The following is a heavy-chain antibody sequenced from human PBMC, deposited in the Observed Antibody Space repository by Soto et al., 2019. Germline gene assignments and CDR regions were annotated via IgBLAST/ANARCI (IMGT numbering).Heavy chain of an antibody. D-gene: IGHD1-26*01. V-gene: IGHV4-59*01. CDR2: IYYSGST. J-gene: IGHJ5*02. Sequence: PSLTCTVSGGSISSYYWSWIRQPPGKGLEWIGYIYYSGSTNYNPSLKSRVTISVDTSKNQFSLKLSSVTAADTAVYYCAREKSGSYYLGLGFDPWGQGTLVTVSS. CDR3: AREKSGSYYLGLGFDP. CDR1: GGSISSYY.